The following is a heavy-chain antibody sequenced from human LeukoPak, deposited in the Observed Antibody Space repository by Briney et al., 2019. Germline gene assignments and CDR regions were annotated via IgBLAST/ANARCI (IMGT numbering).Heavy chain of an antibody. V-gene: IGHV4-31*03. CDR2: IYYSGST. J-gene: IGHJ6*04. CDR1: GGSISSGGYY. Sequence: SETLSLTCTVSGGSISSGGYYSSWIRQHPGKGLEWIGYIYYSGSTYYNPSLKSRVTISVDTSKNQFSLKLSSVTAADTAVYYCARDRGYSYGEMDVWGKGTTVTVSS. CDR3: ARDRGYSYGEMDV. D-gene: IGHD5-18*01.